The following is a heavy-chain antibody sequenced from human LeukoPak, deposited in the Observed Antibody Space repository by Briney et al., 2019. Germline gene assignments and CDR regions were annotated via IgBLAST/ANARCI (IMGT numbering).Heavy chain of an antibody. CDR2: IIPIFGTA. V-gene: IGHV1-69*01. Sequence: SVKVSCKASGGTFSSYAISWVRRAPGQGLEWMGGIIPIFGTANYAQKFQGRVTITADESTSTAYMELSSLRSEDTAVYYCAREGAYCSSTSCPQAWFDPWGQGTLVTVSS. CDR1: GGTFSSYA. D-gene: IGHD2-2*01. J-gene: IGHJ5*02. CDR3: AREGAYCSSTSCPQAWFDP.